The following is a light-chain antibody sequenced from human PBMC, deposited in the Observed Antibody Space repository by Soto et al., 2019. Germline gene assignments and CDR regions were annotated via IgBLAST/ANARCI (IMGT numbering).Light chain of an antibody. CDR2: KAS. CDR3: QQYNSFSLWT. V-gene: IGKV1-5*03. CDR1: QSINSW. J-gene: IGKJ1*01. Sequence: DIQMTQSPSTLSASVGDRVTITCRASQSINSWLAWYQQKPGKAPKLLIYKASTLESGVPSRFSGSGSGTEFTLPISSLQPDDFATYYCQQYNSFSLWTFGQGTKVEIK.